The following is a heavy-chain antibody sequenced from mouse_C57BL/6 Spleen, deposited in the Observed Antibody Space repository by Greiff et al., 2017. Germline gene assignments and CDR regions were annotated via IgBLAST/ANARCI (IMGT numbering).Heavy chain of an antibody. Sequence: VQLQQSVAELERPGASVKLSCTASGFNIKNTYMHWVKQRPEQGLEWIGRIDPANGNTKYAPKFQGKATITADTSSNTAYLQLSSLTSEDTAIYYCASGAPTVVAYYYAMDYWGQGTSVTVSS. V-gene: IGHV14-3*01. CDR3: ASGAPTVVAYYYAMDY. CDR2: IDPANGNT. J-gene: IGHJ4*01. D-gene: IGHD1-1*01. CDR1: GFNIKNTY.